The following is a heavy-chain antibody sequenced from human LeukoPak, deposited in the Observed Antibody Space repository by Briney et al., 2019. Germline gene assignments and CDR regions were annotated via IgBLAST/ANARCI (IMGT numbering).Heavy chain of an antibody. CDR1: GFTFSSNG. CDR3: ARGNKVRGVITTYYMDV. V-gene: IGHV3-30*03. Sequence: PGGSLRLSCAASGFTFSSNGMHWVRQAPGKGLEWVAVISYDGSNKHYADSVKGRFTISRDNSKNTLYLQMNSLRAEDTAVYYCARGNKVRGVITTYYMDVWGKGTTVTISS. J-gene: IGHJ6*03. CDR2: ISYDGSNK. D-gene: IGHD3-10*01.